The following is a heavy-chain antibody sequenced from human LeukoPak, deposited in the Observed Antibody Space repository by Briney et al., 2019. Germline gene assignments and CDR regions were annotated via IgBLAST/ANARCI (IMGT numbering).Heavy chain of an antibody. D-gene: IGHD3-9*01. CDR2: IKEDGSEK. V-gene: IGHV3-7*02. Sequence: GGSLRLSCAASGFIFSGYWMTWVRQAPGTGLEWVANIKEDGSEKDYVDSAKGRFTISRDNAKNSLYLQMNSLRAEDTAVYYCAKCPSGVLRYFAPIDYWGQGTLVTVSS. CDR1: GFIFSGYW. J-gene: IGHJ4*02. CDR3: AKCPSGVLRYFAPIDY.